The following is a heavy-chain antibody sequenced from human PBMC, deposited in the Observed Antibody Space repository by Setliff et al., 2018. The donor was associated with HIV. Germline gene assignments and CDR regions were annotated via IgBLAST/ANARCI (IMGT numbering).Heavy chain of an antibody. CDR3: ARGAEYPNWYFDL. Sequence: SETLSLTCAVYGGSFSAYHWSWIRQTPGKGLEWLGEINHSGSTAYNLALESRVSMSIDTSKNQFSLKLTSVTAADTAIYYCARGAEYPNWYFDLWGRGTLVTVSS. V-gene: IGHV4-34*01. CDR1: GGSFSAYH. J-gene: IGHJ2*01. CDR2: INHSGST.